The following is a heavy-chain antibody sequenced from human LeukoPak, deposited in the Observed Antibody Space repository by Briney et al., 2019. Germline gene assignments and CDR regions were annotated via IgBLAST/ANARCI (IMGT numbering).Heavy chain of an antibody. Sequence: PSQTLSLTCTVSGGSISSGGYYWSWIRQHPGKGLEWIGYIYYSGSTYYNPSLKSRVTISVDTSKNQFSLKLSSVTAADTAVYYCARDRYGDHTYFDYWGQGTLVTVSS. J-gene: IGHJ4*02. CDR1: GGSISSGGYY. CDR2: IYYSGST. D-gene: IGHD4-17*01. V-gene: IGHV4-31*03. CDR3: ARDRYGDHTYFDY.